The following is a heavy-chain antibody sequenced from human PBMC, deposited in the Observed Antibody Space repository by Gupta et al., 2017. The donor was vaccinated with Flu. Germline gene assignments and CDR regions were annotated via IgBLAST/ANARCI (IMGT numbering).Heavy chain of an antibody. Sequence: QVQLQQWGAGLLKPSETLSLTCAVYGGSFSGYYWSWIRQPPGTGLEWIGEINHSGSTNYNPSLKRRVTISVDTSKNQFSLKLSAVTAADTAVYYCARVGSSWYITPAFDYWGQRTLVTVSS. V-gene: IGHV4-34*01. CDR3: ARVGSSWYITPAFDY. J-gene: IGHJ4*02. CDR1: GGSFSGYY. CDR2: INHSGST. D-gene: IGHD6-13*01.